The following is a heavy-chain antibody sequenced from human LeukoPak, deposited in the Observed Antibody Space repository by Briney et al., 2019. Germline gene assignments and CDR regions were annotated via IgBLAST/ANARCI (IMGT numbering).Heavy chain of an antibody. J-gene: IGHJ4*02. Sequence: GESLQISCKGSGYSFTSNWIGWVRQLPGKGLEWMGIIYPDDSETKYNPSFQGQVTISADKSISTAYLQWSSLKATDTAMYYCVSGAGGSYFDYWGQETLVTVSS. V-gene: IGHV5-51*01. CDR1: GYSFTSNW. D-gene: IGHD3-10*01. CDR2: IYPDDSET. CDR3: VSGAGGSYFDY.